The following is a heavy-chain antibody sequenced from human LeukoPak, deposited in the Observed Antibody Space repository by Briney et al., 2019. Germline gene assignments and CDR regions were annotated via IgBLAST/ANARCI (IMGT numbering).Heavy chain of an antibody. CDR1: GLTFSNFG. Sequence: GGTLRLSCSASGLTFSNFGMTWVRQAPGKGLDWVSAISGSGDSTYYADSVKGRFTISRDNSKNTLYLQMNSLRAEDTAVYYCARGPSGYHNTGGQGTLVTVSS. V-gene: IGHV3-23*01. CDR2: ISGSGDST. J-gene: IGHJ4*02. D-gene: IGHD5-12*01. CDR3: ARGPSGYHNT.